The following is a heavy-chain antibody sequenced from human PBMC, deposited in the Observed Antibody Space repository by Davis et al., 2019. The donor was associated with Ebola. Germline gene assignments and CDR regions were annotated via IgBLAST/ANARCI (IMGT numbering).Heavy chain of an antibody. J-gene: IGHJ4*02. Sequence: MPSETLSLTCTVSGGSIISSSSYWGWIRQPPRTGLEWIGSIYYSGITYYNPSLKSRVTISVDTSKNQFSLKLRSVTAADTAVYYCARAHLTAIFGVARTPFDYWGQGTLVTVSS. CDR3: ARAHLTAIFGVARTPFDY. CDR2: IYYSGIT. V-gene: IGHV4-39*01. CDR1: GGSIISSSSY. D-gene: IGHD3-3*01.